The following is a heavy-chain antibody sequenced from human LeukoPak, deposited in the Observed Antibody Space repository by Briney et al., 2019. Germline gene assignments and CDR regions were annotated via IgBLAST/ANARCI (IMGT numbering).Heavy chain of an antibody. Sequence: PGGSLRLSCAASGFTFSSYSMNWVRQAPGKGLEWVSSISSSSSYIYYADSVKGRFTISRDNAKNSLYLQMNSLRAEDTAVYYCAREGGGYYDILTGYYNSFDYWGQGTLVTVSS. D-gene: IGHD3-9*01. CDR3: AREGGGYYDILTGYYNSFDY. CDR1: GFTFSSYS. V-gene: IGHV3-21*01. J-gene: IGHJ4*02. CDR2: ISSSSSYI.